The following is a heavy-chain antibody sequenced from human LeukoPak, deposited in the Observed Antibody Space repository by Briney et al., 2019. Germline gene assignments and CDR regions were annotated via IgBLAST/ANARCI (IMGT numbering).Heavy chain of an antibody. Sequence: GGSLRLSCAASGFTFSSYDMSWVRQAPGKGLEWVSAISGSGGSTYYADSGKGRFTISRDNSKNTLYLQMNSLRAEDTAVYYCAKDRVAAAGTYYWGQGTLVTVSS. CDR2: ISGSGGST. CDR3: AKDRVAAAGTYY. V-gene: IGHV3-23*01. J-gene: IGHJ4*02. CDR1: GFTFSSYD. D-gene: IGHD6-13*01.